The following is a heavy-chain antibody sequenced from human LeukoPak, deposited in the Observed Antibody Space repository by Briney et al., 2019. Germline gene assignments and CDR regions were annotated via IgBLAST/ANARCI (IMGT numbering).Heavy chain of an antibody. CDR2: INPNSGGT. CDR1: GYTFTCYY. Sequence: GASVKVSCKASGYTFTCYYMHWVRQAPGQGLEWTGSINPNSGGTNYAQKFQGWVTMTRDTSISTAYMELSRLRSDDTAVYCCAREETSYSNRLGMWFDPWGQGTLVTVSS. J-gene: IGHJ5*02. D-gene: IGHD2/OR15-2a*01. CDR3: AREETSYSNRLGMWFDP. V-gene: IGHV1-2*04.